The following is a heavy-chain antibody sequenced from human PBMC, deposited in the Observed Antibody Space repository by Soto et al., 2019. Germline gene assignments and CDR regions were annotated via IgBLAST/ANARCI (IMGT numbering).Heavy chain of an antibody. CDR2: ISGSGGST. CDR3: ADLRFLEWSPYYYYGMDV. D-gene: IGHD3-3*01. Sequence: GGSLRLSCAASGFTFSSYAMSWVRKAPGKGLEWVSAISGSGGSTYYADSVKGRFTISRDNSKNTLYLQMNSLRAEDTAVYYCADLRFLEWSPYYYYGMDVWGQGTTVTVSS. J-gene: IGHJ6*02. CDR1: GFTFSSYA. V-gene: IGHV3-23*01.